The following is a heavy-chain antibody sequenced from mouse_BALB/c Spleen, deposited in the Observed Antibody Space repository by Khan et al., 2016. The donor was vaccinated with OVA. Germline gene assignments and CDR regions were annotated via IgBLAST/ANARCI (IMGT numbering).Heavy chain of an antibody. D-gene: IGHD1-1*01. CDR3: ASRGLRCDIDD. CDR2: INPSTGYT. CDR1: GYTFINYW. J-gene: IGHJ2*01. V-gene: IGHV1-7*01. Sequence: QVQLQQSGAELAKPGASVKMSCKASGYTFINYWILWVKQRPGQGLEWIGYINPSTGYTEYNQNFKDKATLTADKSSSTAYMQLSSLTSEDSAVYYYASRGLRCDIDDLVQATTLTV.